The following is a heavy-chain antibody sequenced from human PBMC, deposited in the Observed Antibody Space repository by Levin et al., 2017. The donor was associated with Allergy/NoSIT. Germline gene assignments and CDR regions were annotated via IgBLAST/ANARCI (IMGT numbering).Heavy chain of an antibody. J-gene: IGHJ4*02. D-gene: IGHD2-2*02. CDR3: ARARCSTTSCYTGAFDY. CDR2: IRSVGNTI. V-gene: IGHV3-11*01. CDR1: GFIFRDYY. Sequence: PGGSLRLSCAASGFIFRDYYMSWIRQTPGKGLEWISYIRSVGNTIYYADSVRGRFTISRDNAKNSLYLQMNSLRAEDTAVYYCARARCSTTSCYTGAFDYWGQGTLVTVSS.